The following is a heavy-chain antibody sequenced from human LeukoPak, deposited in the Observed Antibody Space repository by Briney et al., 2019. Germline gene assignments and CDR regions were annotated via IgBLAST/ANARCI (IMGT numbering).Heavy chain of an antibody. Sequence: GGSLRLSCAASGFTFSSYGMHWVCQAPGKGLEWVAVISYDGSNKYYADSVKGRFTISRDSSKNTLYLQMNSLRAEDTAVYYCAKEWFGELSRNWFDPWGQGTLVTVSS. CDR3: AKEWFGELSRNWFDP. CDR1: GFTFSSYG. D-gene: IGHD3-10*01. CDR2: ISYDGSNK. V-gene: IGHV3-30*18. J-gene: IGHJ5*02.